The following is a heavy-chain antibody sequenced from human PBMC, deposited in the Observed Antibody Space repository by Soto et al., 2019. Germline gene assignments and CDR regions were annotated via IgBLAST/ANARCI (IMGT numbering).Heavy chain of an antibody. V-gene: IGHV1-8*01. CDR2: MNPNSGNT. CDR3: ARVFLSSSYQINLFAL. D-gene: IGHD3-3*01. Sequence: ASVKVSCKASGYTFTSVDINWVRQASGQGLEWMGWMNPNSGNTIYAQKFQGRVTMTRNTSINTAYMELSSLRSDDTVLYYCARVFLSSSYQINLFALSAQGTPVIVSS. CDR1: GYTFTSVD. J-gene: IGHJ5*02.